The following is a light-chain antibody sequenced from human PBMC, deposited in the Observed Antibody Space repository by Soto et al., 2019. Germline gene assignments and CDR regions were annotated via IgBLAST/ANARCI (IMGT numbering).Light chain of an antibody. Sequence: VLTQSPSTLTQSPSERAGLSCRASQSVRSSYLAWYQQRPGQAPRLLIYAASSRASGTPARFSGSGSGTDFTLTISSLEPEDFATYYCQQADRYPLTFGQGTKVDIK. V-gene: IGKV3-20*01. CDR1: QSVRSSY. CDR2: AAS. J-gene: IGKJ1*01. CDR3: QQADRYPLT.